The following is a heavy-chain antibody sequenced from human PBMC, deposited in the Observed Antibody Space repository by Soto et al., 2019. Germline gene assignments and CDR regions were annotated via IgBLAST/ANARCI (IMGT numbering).Heavy chain of an antibody. D-gene: IGHD3-22*01. CDR1: GDSFSDYY. Sequence: SETLSLTCTVSGDSFSDYYWNWIRQVPGKGLEWIGFVFHSATTSYNPSLKTRVAISDDTSKKQFSLRLTSVTAADTAIYYCARGYDSPGWPIDHWGQGIIVTV. J-gene: IGHJ4*02. V-gene: IGHV4-59*01. CDR2: VFHSATT. CDR3: ARGYDSPGWPIDH.